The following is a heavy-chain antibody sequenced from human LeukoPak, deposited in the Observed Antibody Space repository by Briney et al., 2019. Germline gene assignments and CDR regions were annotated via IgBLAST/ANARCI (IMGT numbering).Heavy chain of an antibody. Sequence: GASVKVSCKASGGTFSSYAISWVRQAPGQGLEWMGVSIPIFGTANYAQKFQGRVTITADKSTSTAYMELSSLRSEDTAVYYCARAPMTTVTMEDRYWFDPWGQGTLVTVSS. CDR1: GGTFSSYA. D-gene: IGHD4-17*01. V-gene: IGHV1-69*06. CDR3: ARAPMTTVTMEDRYWFDP. CDR2: SIPIFGTA. J-gene: IGHJ5*02.